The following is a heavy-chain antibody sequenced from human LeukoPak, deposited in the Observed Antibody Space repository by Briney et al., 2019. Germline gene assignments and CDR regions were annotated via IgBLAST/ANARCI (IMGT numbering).Heavy chain of an antibody. V-gene: IGHV1-18*01. CDR3: AKTIAVADYYYGMDV. Sequence: GASVKVSCKSSGYTFTSYGICWVRQAPGQGLEWMGWISAYNGNTNYAQKLQGRVTMTTDTSTSTAYMELRSLRSDDTAVYYCAKTIAVADYYYGMDVWGQGTTVTVSS. J-gene: IGHJ6*02. D-gene: IGHD6-19*01. CDR2: ISAYNGNT. CDR1: GYTFTSYG.